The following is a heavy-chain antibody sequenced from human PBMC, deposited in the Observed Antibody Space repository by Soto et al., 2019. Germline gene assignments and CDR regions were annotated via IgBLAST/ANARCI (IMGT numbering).Heavy chain of an antibody. CDR3: ARGRLDNNWFDP. Sequence: GASVKVSCKASGYTFTGYYMHWVRQAPGQGLEWMGIINPGGGTTTYAQNFQGRVTMTRDTSTSTVYMEMSSLRSEDTAMYYCARGRLDNNWFDPWGQGTLVTVSS. J-gene: IGHJ5*02. CDR1: GYTFTGYY. V-gene: IGHV1-46*03. CDR2: INPGGGTT. D-gene: IGHD1-1*01.